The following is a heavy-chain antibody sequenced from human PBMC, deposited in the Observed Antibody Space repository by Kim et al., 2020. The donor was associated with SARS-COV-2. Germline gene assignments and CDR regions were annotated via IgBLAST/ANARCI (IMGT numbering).Heavy chain of an antibody. Sequence: SRKEYVDSGRGRFTISRDNAKNSVYLQMNSLRAEDTAVYYCAREGEGGFDFWGQGTLVTVSS. D-gene: IGHD3-16*01. J-gene: IGHJ4*02. V-gene: IGHV3-7*01. CDR2: SRK. CDR3: AREGEGGFDF.